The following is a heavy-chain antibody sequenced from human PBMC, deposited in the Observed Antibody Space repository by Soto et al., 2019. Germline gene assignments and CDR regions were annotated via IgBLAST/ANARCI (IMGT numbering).Heavy chain of an antibody. V-gene: IGHV1-2*02. D-gene: IGHD3-22*01. J-gene: IGHJ4*02. CDR3: ARPAGDSIGWYYFDH. CDR2: ISPNSGGA. CDR1: GYTFINYY. Sequence: ASVKVSCKASGYTFINYYMHWVRQAPGQGFEWMGGISPNSGGADYAQKFQGRVRITWDTSTKTAYMELSSLRSEGTAVYYCARPAGDSIGWYYFDHWGQGTQVTVSS.